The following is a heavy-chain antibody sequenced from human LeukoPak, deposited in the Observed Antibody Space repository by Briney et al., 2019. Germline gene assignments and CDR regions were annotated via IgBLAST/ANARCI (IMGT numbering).Heavy chain of an antibody. CDR3: ASRAAFCGDDCFRFDY. D-gene: IGHD2-21*02. Sequence: SSETLSLTCTVSGGSISGYYWSWIRQPPGKGLEWIGYIHYSGSTRYNPSLENRVTISVDTSKNQFSLNLTSVTAADTPVYYCASRAAFCGDDCFRFDYWGQGTLVTVSS. V-gene: IGHV4-59*01. CDR1: GGSISGYY. J-gene: IGHJ4*02. CDR2: IHYSGST.